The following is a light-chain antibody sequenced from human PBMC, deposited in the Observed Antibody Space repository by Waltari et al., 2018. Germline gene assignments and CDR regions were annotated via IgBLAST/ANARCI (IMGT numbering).Light chain of an antibody. CDR1: SSNIGDYNL. J-gene: IGLJ3*02. CDR3: CSYSTSGSWM. Sequence: QSALTQPASVSGSPGQSITIPCTGTSSNIGDYNLVSWFQPHPGKVPQLVLYYVTKRPSGISGRFSGSKSGNTASLTISTLQADDEADYYCCSYSTSGSWMFGGGTKVTVL. V-gene: IGLV2-23*02. CDR2: YVT.